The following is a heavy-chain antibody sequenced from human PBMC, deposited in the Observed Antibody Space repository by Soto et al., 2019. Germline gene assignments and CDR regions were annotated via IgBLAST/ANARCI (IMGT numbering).Heavy chain of an antibody. Sequence: QVQLVQSGPEVKKPGASVKVSCKTSGYTFTGYGISWVRQAPGQGLEWRGSITTDKGNTTYTQKFQGRVTMTTDTPTSTPYMELRSLRSDDTAVYYCATRSPAFDYWGQGTLVTVSS. CDR1: GYTFTGYG. CDR2: ITTDKGNT. V-gene: IGHV1-18*01. J-gene: IGHJ4*02. CDR3: ATRSPAFDY.